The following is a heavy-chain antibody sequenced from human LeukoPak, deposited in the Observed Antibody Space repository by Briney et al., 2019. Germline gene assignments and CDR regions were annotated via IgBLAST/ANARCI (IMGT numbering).Heavy chain of an antibody. CDR3: ASVLLWFGELPDGMDV. CDR1: GGSISSSNW. Sequence: PSETLSLTCAVSGGSISSSNWWSWVRQPPGKGLEWIGEIYHSGSTNYNPSLKSRVTISVDKSKNQFSLKLSSVTAADTAVYYCASVLLWFGELPDGMDVWGQGTTVTVSS. V-gene: IGHV4-4*02. D-gene: IGHD3-10*01. CDR2: IYHSGST. J-gene: IGHJ6*02.